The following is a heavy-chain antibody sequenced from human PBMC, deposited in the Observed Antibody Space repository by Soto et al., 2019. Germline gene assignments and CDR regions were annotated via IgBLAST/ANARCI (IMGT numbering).Heavy chain of an antibody. Sequence: QITLKESGPTLVKPTQTLTLTCTFSGFSLSTSGVGVGWIRQPPGKALEWLALIYWNDDKRYSPSLKSRLTITKDTSKHQVVLTMTNMDPVDTATYYCAHSLRQWLDFYAGNWGQGTLVTVSS. J-gene: IGHJ4*02. CDR3: AHSLRQWLDFYAGN. CDR1: GFSLSTSGVG. D-gene: IGHD6-19*01. CDR2: IYWNDDK. V-gene: IGHV2-5*01.